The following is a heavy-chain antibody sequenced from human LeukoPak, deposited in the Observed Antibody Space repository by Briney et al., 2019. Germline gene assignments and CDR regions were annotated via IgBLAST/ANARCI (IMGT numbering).Heavy chain of an antibody. Sequence: PGRSLRLSCAASGFTFSSYGMHWVRQAPGKGLEWVAVIWYDGGNKYYADSVKGRFTISRDNSKNPLYLQMNSLRAEDTAVYYCARGYCSSTSCLVYGMDVWGQGTTVTVSS. CDR1: GFTFSSYG. D-gene: IGHD2-2*01. J-gene: IGHJ6*02. CDR3: ARGYCSSTSCLVYGMDV. V-gene: IGHV3-33*01. CDR2: IWYDGGNK.